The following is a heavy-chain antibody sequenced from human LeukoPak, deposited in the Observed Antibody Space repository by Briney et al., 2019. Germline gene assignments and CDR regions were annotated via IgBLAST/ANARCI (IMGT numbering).Heavy chain of an antibody. Sequence: ASVKVSCKASGYTFTNYAMNWVRQAPGQGLEWMGWINTNTGNPTYAQGFTGRFVFSLDTSVSTAYLQISSLKAEDTAVYYCARKDGGEYSSSWYSRYWGQGTLVTVSS. CDR3: ARKDGGEYSSSWYSRY. D-gene: IGHD6-13*01. V-gene: IGHV7-4-1*02. J-gene: IGHJ4*02. CDR2: INTNTGNP. CDR1: GYTFTNYA.